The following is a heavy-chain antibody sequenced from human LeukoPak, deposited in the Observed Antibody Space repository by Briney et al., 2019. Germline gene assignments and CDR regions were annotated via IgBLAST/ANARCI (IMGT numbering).Heavy chain of an antibody. V-gene: IGHV1-69*13. CDR1: GYGFTGYY. CDR3: ARDSRLAAAGTDFDY. CDR2: IIPIFGTT. D-gene: IGHD6-13*01. J-gene: IGHJ4*02. Sequence: SVKVSCKASGYGFTGYYIHWVRQAPGQGLEWMGGIIPIFGTTNYAQKFQGRVTITADESTSTAYMELSSLRSEDTAVYYCARDSRLAAAGTDFDYWGQGTLVTVSS.